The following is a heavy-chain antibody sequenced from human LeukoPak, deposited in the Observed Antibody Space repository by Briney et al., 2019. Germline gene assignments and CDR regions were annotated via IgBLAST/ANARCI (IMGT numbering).Heavy chain of an antibody. D-gene: IGHD6-13*01. CDR1: GYSFTSYR. CDR3: VREASGGTKGVSGTFDI. CDR2: IKRDASEK. Sequence: PVESLKISCKGSGYSFTSYRIGWVRQAPGKGLEWVACIKRDASEKYYVDSVKGRFTISRDNAKNSLYLQMNSLRAEDTAVYNCVREASGGTKGVSGTFDIWGQGTMVTVSS. V-gene: IGHV3-7*01. J-gene: IGHJ3*02.